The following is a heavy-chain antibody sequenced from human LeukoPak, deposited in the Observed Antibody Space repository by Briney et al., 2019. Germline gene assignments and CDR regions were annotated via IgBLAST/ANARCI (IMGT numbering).Heavy chain of an antibody. CDR1: GGSIGRDY. D-gene: IGHD3-22*01. V-gene: IGHV4-4*07. CDR3: AREEYFQDSNGYSYYFHS. Sequence: PSETLSLTCTVSGGSIGRDYWSWIRQSAGKGLEWLGRIYKSGSTNYNPSFRSRVTMSVDTSKNQFSLNVTSVTAADTAVYYCAREEYFQDSNGYSYYFHSWGQGSLVTVSS. CDR2: IYKSGST. J-gene: IGHJ4*02.